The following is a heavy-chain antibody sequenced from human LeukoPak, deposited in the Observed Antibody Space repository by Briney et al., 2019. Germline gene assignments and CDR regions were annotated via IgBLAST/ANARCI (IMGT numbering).Heavy chain of an antibody. D-gene: IGHD3-16*01. CDR1: GGSISGSGYT. Sequence: PSETLSLTCALSGGSISGSGYTMGWIRQSPGKGLEWIGSVNFSGTTYYNPSVQSRLTISMDTSTNQFSLTLSDVTATDTAVYYCARQHGVLNVYISDDWDYLDYWGQGTLVTVSS. J-gene: IGHJ4*02. CDR2: VNFSGTT. V-gene: IGHV4-39*01. CDR3: ARQHGVLNVYISDDWDYLDY.